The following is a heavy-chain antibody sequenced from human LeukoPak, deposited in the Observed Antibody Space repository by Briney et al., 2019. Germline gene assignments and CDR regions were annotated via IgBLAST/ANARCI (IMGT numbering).Heavy chain of an antibody. D-gene: IGHD2-8*01. V-gene: IGHV3-74*01. CDR1: GFTFSNYW. CDR3: VREDCTIGAVCSSLLDH. CDR2: IKYDGSAT. Sequence: SGGSLRLSCAASGFTFSNYWMHWIRQVPGKGLVWVSHIKYDGSATNYADSVKGRFTISRDNAKNTLYLQMNSLRAEDTAVYYCVREDCTIGAVCSSLLDHWGRGTLVTVSS. J-gene: IGHJ4*02.